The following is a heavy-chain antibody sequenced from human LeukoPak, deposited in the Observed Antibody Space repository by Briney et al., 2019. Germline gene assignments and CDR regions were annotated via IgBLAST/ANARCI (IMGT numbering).Heavy chain of an antibody. V-gene: IGHV3-48*01. CDR1: GFTFNSYN. D-gene: IGHD5-12*01. Sequence: GGSLRLSCGASGFTFNSYNMNWVRQAPGKGLEWVSYISSSSSIIYYTDSVKGRFTISRDNAKNSLYLQMNSLRAEDTAVYYCARWLRGAFDIWGQGTMATVSS. CDR2: ISSSSSII. CDR3: ARWLRGAFDI. J-gene: IGHJ3*02.